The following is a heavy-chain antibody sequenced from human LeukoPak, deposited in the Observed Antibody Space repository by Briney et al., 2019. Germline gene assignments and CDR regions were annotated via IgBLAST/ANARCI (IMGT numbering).Heavy chain of an antibody. Sequence: GGSLRLSCATSGFTFSSYGMHWVRQAPGKGLEWVAVISYDGSNKYYADSVKGRFTISRDNSKNTLYLQMNSLRAEDTAVYYCAKTRRAGGVRGEYYFDYWGQGTLVTVSS. V-gene: IGHV3-30*18. CDR3: AKTRRAGGVRGEYYFDY. D-gene: IGHD3-10*01. CDR2: ISYDGSNK. J-gene: IGHJ4*02. CDR1: GFTFSSYG.